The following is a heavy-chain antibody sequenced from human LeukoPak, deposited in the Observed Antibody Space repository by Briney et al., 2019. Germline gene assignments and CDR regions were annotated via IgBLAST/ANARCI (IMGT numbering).Heavy chain of an antibody. D-gene: IGHD6-13*01. CDR1: GFTFSSYW. V-gene: IGHV3-7*01. CDR2: IKQDGSEK. J-gene: IGHJ4*02. CDR3: ARSPEKPGIAAAEFDY. Sequence: PGGSLRLSCAASGFTFSSYWMSWVRQAPGKGLEWVANIKQDGSEKYYVDSVKGRFTISRDNAKNSLYLQMNSLRAEDTAMYYCARSPEKPGIAAAEFDYWGQGTLVTVSS.